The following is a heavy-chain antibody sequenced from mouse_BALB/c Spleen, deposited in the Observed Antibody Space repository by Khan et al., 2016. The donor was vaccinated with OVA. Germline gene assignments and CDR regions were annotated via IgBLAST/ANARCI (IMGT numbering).Heavy chain of an antibody. Sequence: VQLVESGPGLVAPSQSLSITCTVSGFSLSRYNVYWVRQPPGKGLEWLGMIWGGGNTNYNSALKSRLSLNKDNSKSQVFLKMNSLQTYESAMYYYDRSYYSYDNYYSMDYWGQGTSVTVSS. CDR3: DRSYYSYDNYYSMDY. CDR1: GFSLSRYN. V-gene: IGHV2-6-4*01. J-gene: IGHJ4*01. D-gene: IGHD2-14*01. CDR2: IWGGGNT.